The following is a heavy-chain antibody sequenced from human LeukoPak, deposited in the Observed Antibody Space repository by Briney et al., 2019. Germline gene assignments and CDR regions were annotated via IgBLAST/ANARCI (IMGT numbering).Heavy chain of an antibody. Sequence: SQTLSLTCAISGDSVSSNSAAWNWIRQSPSRGLEWLGRTYYRSKWYNDYAVSVKSRITINPDTSKNQFSLQLDPVTPENTAVYYCARVGEQWLVFFDYWGQGTLVTVSS. J-gene: IGHJ4*02. D-gene: IGHD6-19*01. CDR1: GDSVSSNSAA. V-gene: IGHV6-1*01. CDR3: ARVGEQWLVFFDY. CDR2: TYYRSKWYN.